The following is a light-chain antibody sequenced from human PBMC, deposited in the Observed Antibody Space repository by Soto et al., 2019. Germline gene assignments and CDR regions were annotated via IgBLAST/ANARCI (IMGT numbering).Light chain of an antibody. CDR2: AAS. J-gene: IGKJ1*01. CDR1: QAISTY. CDR3: QKYDSAPWT. V-gene: IGKV1-27*01. Sequence: DIQMTQSPSSLSASVGDRVTTTCRATQAISTYLAWYQQKPGKIPELLIYAASALRPGVSSRFSGSGSGTDFTLTISSLQPEDVATYFCQKYDSAPWTFGQGTKVEIK.